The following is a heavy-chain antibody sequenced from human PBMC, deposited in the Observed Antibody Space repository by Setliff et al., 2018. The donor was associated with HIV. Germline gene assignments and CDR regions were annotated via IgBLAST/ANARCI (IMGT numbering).Heavy chain of an antibody. Sequence: PSETLSLTCTFSGDSISSGNYYWSWIRQPAGKGLEWIVRIYSTGSTNYNPSLKSRVTISSDTSKNLFSLKLTTVTAADAAVYYCTRDTGYILSGYRPHWYFDLWGRGTLVTVSS. D-gene: IGHD3-9*01. CDR3: TRDTGYILSGYRPHWYFDL. J-gene: IGHJ2*01. CDR2: IYSTGST. V-gene: IGHV4-61*02. CDR1: GDSISSGNYY.